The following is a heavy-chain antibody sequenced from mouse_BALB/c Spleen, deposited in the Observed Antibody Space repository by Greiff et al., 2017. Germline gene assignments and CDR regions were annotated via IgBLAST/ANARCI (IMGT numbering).Heavy chain of an antibody. CDR2: ISSGGST. Sequence: EVKLMESGGGLVKPGGSLKLSCAASGFTFSSYAMSWVRQTPEKRLEWVASISSGGSTYYPASVKGRFTISRDNARNILYLQMSSLRSEDTAMYYCARGGSGDYWGQGTTLTVSS. V-gene: IGHV5-6-5*01. D-gene: IGHD1-3*01. CDR3: ARGGSGDY. CDR1: GFTFSSYA. J-gene: IGHJ2*01.